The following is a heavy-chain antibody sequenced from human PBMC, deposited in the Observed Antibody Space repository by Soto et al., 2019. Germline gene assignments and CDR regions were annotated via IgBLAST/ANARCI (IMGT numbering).Heavy chain of an antibody. D-gene: IGHD1-1*01. Sequence: EVQLLESGGGLVQPGGSLRLSCAASGFTFSSYAMNWVRQAPGKGLEWVSVISGNGGSTYYADSVKGRFTISRDNSKNTLYLQMNGLRAEDTAVYYCAKRATGTDFDYWGQGTLVTVSS. J-gene: IGHJ4*02. CDR2: ISGNGGST. CDR3: AKRATGTDFDY. V-gene: IGHV3-23*01. CDR1: GFTFSSYA.